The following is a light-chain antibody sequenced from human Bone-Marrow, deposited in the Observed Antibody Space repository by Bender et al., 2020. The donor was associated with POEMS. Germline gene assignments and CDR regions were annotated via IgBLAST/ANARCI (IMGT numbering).Light chain of an antibody. J-gene: IGLJ2*01. CDR2: DVS. CDR1: SSDVGGYYF. CDR3: CSYAGGSSLL. V-gene: IGLV2-23*02. Sequence: QSALTQPASVSGSPGQSITISCTGISSDVGGYYFVSWYQHHPGKAPRLILHDVSNRPSGVSNRFSGSKSGNTASLTISRLQAEDEAEYHCCSYAGGSSLLFGGGTKLTVL.